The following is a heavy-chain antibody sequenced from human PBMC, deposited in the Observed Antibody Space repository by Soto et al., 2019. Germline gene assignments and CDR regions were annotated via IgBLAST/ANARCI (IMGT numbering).Heavy chain of an antibody. Sequence: EVQLVESGGVVVQPGGSLRLSCAASGFTFSSYEMNWVRQAPGKGLEWVSYISSSGSTIYYADSVKGRFTISRDNAKNSLYLQMNSLRAEDTAVYYCARHGVGATNFDYWGQGTLVTVSS. CDR2: ISSSGSTI. D-gene: IGHD1-26*01. J-gene: IGHJ4*02. CDR1: GFTFSSYE. V-gene: IGHV3-48*03. CDR3: ARHGVGATNFDY.